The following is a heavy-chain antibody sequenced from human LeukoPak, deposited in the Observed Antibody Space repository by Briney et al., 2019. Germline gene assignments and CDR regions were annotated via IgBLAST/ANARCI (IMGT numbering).Heavy chain of an antibody. CDR1: GFPFSDYG. CDR3: ARETLTMIVVALDY. V-gene: IGHV3-30*03. D-gene: IGHD3-22*01. CDR2: ISHDGSNK. Sequence: GTSLRLSCAASGFPFSDYGMYWVRQAPGKGLEWLAVISHDGSNKYYADSVKGRITISRDNSMNTLYLQMNSLRAEDTAVYYCARETLTMIVVALDYWGQGTLVTVSS. J-gene: IGHJ4*02.